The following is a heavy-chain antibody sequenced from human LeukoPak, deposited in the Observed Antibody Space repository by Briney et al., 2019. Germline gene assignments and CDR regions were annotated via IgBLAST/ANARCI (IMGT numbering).Heavy chain of an antibody. CDR1: GFSFTTAW. CDR2: ITARAYGGTT. D-gene: IGHD3-22*01. V-gene: IGHV3-15*01. CDR3: VIDDLYDRSGTREADFFDY. J-gene: IGHJ4*02. Sequence: GGSLRLSCGASGFSFTTAWMSWVRQAPGKGPEWVARITARAYGGTTDYAAPVKGRFTISKDESKNTLYLQMNRLKTDDTAVYYCVIDDLYDRSGTREADFFDYWGQGTLVTVYS.